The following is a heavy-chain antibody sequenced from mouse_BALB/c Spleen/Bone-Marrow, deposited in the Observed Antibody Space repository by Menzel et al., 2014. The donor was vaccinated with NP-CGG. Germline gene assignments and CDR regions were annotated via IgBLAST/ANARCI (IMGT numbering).Heavy chain of an antibody. Sequence: DVMLVESGGGLVQPGGSLKLSCAASGFDFXRYWMSWVRQAPGKGLEWIGEINPDSSTINYTPSLEDKFIISRDNAKNTLYLQMSKVRSEDTALYYCARQGYYGKGDYWGQGTALTVPS. CDR1: GFDFXRYW. J-gene: IGHJ2*01. CDR3: ARQGYYGKGDY. CDR2: INPDSSTI. D-gene: IGHD2-1*01. V-gene: IGHV4-1*02.